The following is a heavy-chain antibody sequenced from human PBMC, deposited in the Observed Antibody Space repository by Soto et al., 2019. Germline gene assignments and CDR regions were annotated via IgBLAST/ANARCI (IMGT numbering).Heavy chain of an antibody. Sequence: QVQLVQSGAEVKKPGSSVKVSCTASRGTFSYNTISWVRQAPGQGLEWMGRVIPMVGMSSYAQKFQGRLTITADKSTSTVYMVLNSLRPEDTAVYYWATNYGSGSTHFDYWGQGTLVTGSS. J-gene: IGHJ4*02. CDR3: ATNYGSGSTHFDY. CDR2: VIPMVGMS. CDR1: RGTFSYNT. V-gene: IGHV1-69*02. D-gene: IGHD3-10*01.